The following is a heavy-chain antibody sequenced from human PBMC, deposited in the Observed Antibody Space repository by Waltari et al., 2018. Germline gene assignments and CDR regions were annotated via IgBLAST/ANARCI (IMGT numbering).Heavy chain of an antibody. CDR1: GGTFSSYA. CDR2: IIPIFGTA. CDR3: ASLSYCGGDCYSYYYYGMDV. Sequence: QVQLVQSGAEVKKPGSSVKVSCKASGGTFSSYAISWVRPAPGQGLEWMGGIIPIFGTANYAQKFQGRVTITADESTSTAYMELSSLRSEDTAVYYCASLSYCGGDCYSYYYYGMDVWGQGTTVTVSS. J-gene: IGHJ6*02. D-gene: IGHD2-21*02. V-gene: IGHV1-69*01.